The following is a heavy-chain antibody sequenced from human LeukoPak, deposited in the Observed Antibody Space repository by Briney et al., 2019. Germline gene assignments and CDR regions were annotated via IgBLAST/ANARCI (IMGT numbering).Heavy chain of an antibody. CDR2: IYYSGST. CDR3: ARRLRLLWFGELLSPLDYFDY. V-gene: IGHV4-59*12. D-gene: IGHD3-10*01. CDR1: GGSISSYY. J-gene: IGHJ4*02. Sequence: SETLSLTCTVSGGSISSYYWSWIRQPPGKGLEWIGYIYYSGSTNYNPSLKSRVTISVDTSKNQFSLKLSSVTAADTAVYYCARRLRLLWFGELLSPLDYFDYWGQGTLVTVSS.